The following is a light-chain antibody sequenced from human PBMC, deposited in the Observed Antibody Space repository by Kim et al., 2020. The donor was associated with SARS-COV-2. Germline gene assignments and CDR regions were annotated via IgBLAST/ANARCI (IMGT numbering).Light chain of an antibody. CDR2: WAS. CDR1: QTVLSNSNNKNY. Sequence: DIVMTQSPDSLAVSLGERATINCKSSQTVLSNSNNKNYLAWYQQKPGQPPNLLIYWASTRESGVPDRFSGSGSGTDFTLTISSLQAEDVAVYYCQQYYSAPLTFGQGTKVYIK. J-gene: IGKJ1*01. CDR3: QQYYSAPLT. V-gene: IGKV4-1*01.